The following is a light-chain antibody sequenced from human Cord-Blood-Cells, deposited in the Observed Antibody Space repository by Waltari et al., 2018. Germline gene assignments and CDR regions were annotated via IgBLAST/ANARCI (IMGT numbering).Light chain of an antibody. CDR1: QGIRNA. V-gene: IGKV1-17*01. CDR3: LQHNSYPWT. CDR2: AAS. J-gene: IGKJ1*01. Sequence: DIQMTQSPSSLSASVGDRVTIPCRASQGIRNALGWYQQKPGKAPKRLIDAASSLQRGVPSRFSGSGSGTEFTLTISSLQPEDFATDYCLQHNSYPWTFGQGTKVEIK.